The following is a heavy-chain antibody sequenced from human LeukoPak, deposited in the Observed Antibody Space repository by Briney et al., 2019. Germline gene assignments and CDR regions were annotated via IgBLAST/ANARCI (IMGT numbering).Heavy chain of an antibody. CDR2: INHSGST. J-gene: IGHJ6*02. V-gene: IGHV4-34*01. D-gene: IGHD6-6*01. CDR1: GGSFSGYY. Sequence: PSETLSLTCAVYGGSFSGYYWSWIRQPPGKGLEWIGEINHSGSTNYNPSLKSRVTISVDTSKNQFSLKLSSVTAADTAVYYCARAGKRDPQHLRPIDYYYYGMDVWGQGTTVTVSS. CDR3: ARAGKRDPQHLRPIDYYYYGMDV.